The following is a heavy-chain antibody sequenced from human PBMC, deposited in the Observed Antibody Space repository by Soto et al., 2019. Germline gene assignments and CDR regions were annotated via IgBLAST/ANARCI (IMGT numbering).Heavy chain of an antibody. V-gene: IGHV3-23*01. CDR2: ISGSGGST. Sequence: GSLRLSCAASGFTFSSYAMSWVRQAPGKGLEWVSAISGSGGSTYYADSVKGRFTISRDNSKNTLYLQMNSLRAEDTAVYYCAKADEDSSGWTLFDYWGQGTLVTVSS. J-gene: IGHJ4*02. CDR3: AKADEDSSGWTLFDY. D-gene: IGHD6-19*01. CDR1: GFTFSSYA.